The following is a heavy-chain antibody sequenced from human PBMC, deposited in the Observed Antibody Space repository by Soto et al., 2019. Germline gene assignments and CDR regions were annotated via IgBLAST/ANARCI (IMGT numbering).Heavy chain of an antibody. CDR1: GGSFSGYY. CDR2: INHSGST. Sequence: SETLSLTCAVYGGSFSGYYWSWIRQPPGKGLEWIGEINHSGSTNYNPSLKSRVTISVDTSKNQLLNLKASDTATYYCTKGATSPFDSWGQGTRVTVSS. CDR3: TSPFDS. D-gene: IGHD1-26*01. V-gene: IGHV4-34*01. J-gene: IGHJ4*02.